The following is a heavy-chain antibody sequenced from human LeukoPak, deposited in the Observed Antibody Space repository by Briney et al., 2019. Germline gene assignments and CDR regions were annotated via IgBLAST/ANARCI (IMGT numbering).Heavy chain of an antibody. J-gene: IGHJ6*03. V-gene: IGHV4-34*01. Sequence: SETLSLTCAVYGGSFSGYYWGWIRQPPGKGLEWIGEINHSGSTNYNPSLKSRVTISVDTSKNQFSLKLSSVTAADTAVYYCARGPSGYCSSTSCYHYYYYMDVWGKGTTVTVSS. CDR3: ARGPSGYCSSTSCYHYYYYMDV. CDR1: GGSFSGYY. CDR2: INHSGST. D-gene: IGHD2-2*01.